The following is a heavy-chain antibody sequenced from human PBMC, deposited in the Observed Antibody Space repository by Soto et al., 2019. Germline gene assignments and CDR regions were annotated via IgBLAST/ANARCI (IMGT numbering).Heavy chain of an antibody. Sequence: GGSLRLSCAASGFTFSSYSINWVRQAPGKGLEWVSYISSSSSTIYYADSVKGRFTISRDNAKNSLYLQMNSLRAEDTAVYYCARRHCSSTSCRDAFDIWGQGTMVTVSS. J-gene: IGHJ3*02. CDR2: ISSSSSTI. V-gene: IGHV3-48*01. CDR1: GFTFSSYS. CDR3: ARRHCSSTSCRDAFDI. D-gene: IGHD2-2*01.